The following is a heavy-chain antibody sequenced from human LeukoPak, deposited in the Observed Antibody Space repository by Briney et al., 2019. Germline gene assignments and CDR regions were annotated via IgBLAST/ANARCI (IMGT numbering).Heavy chain of an antibody. CDR2: ISGSGGST. CDR3: AKVRDYDSSGYSDY. D-gene: IGHD3-22*01. J-gene: IGHJ4*02. Sequence: GGSLRLSCAASGFSFSSYAMTWARQAPVKGLEWVSAISGSGGSTYYVDSVKGRFTISRDNFKNTLYLQMNSLRAEDTAVYYCAKVRDYDSSGYSDYWGQGNLVTVSS. V-gene: IGHV3-23*01. CDR1: GFSFSSYA.